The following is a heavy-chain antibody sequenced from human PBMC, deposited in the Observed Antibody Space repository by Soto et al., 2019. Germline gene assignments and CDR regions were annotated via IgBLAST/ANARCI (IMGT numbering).Heavy chain of an antibody. V-gene: IGHV4-30-4*01. CDR1: GGSISSSNW. Sequence: TLSLTCAVSGGSISSSNWWSWIRQPPGKGLEWIGDIYFSGSTDYNPSLKSRLTISVDTSKNQFSLKLSSVTAADTAVYYCARDKLLDYWGLGTLVTVSS. CDR3: ARDKLLDY. J-gene: IGHJ4*02. D-gene: IGHD3-10*01. CDR2: IYFSGST.